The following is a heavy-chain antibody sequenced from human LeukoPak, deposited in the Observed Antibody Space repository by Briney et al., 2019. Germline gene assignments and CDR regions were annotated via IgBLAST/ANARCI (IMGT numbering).Heavy chain of an antibody. D-gene: IGHD4-17*01. CDR2: ISGSGGIT. CDR3: AKGPAGHDYGDLEWFDP. V-gene: IGHV3-23*01. J-gene: IGHJ5*02. CDR1: GFTFSSYA. Sequence: GGSLRLSCAASGFTFSSYAMNWVRQAPGKGLEWVSAISGSGGITYYADSVKGRFTISRDNSKNTLYLQMNSLRAEDTAVYYCAKGPAGHDYGDLEWFDPWGQGTLVTVSS.